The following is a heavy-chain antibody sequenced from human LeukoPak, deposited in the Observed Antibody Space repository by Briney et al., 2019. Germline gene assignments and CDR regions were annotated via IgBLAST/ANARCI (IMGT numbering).Heavy chain of an antibody. CDR2: ITGNSEYI. J-gene: IGHJ6*02. V-gene: IGHV3-21*01. Sequence: TGGSLRLSCAASGFTFSRYSMNWVRQAPGKGLEWVSCITGNSEYILYTDSVKGRFTISRDNAKNTVYLQMNSLRAEDTAVYYCARGNYHAMDVWGQGTTVTVSS. CDR1: GFTFSRYS. CDR3: ARGNYHAMDV.